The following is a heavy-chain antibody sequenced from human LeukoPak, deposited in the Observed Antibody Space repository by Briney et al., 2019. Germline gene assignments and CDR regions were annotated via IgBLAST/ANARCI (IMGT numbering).Heavy chain of an antibody. CDR2: IYYSGST. CDR3: ARVHTTVTTYYFDY. Sequence: SETLSLTCTVSGGSVSSGSYYWSRIRQPPGKGLEWIGYIYYSGSTNYNPSLKSRVTISVDTSKNQFSLKLSSVTAADTAVYYCARVHTTVTTYYFDYWGQGTLVTVSS. J-gene: IGHJ4*02. CDR1: GGSVSSGSYY. D-gene: IGHD4-17*01. V-gene: IGHV4-61*01.